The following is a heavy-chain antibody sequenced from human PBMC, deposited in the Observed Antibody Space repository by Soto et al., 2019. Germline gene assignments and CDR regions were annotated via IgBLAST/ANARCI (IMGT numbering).Heavy chain of an antibody. J-gene: IGHJ4*02. V-gene: IGHV1-18*01. CDR1: GYSFTSYG. CDR3: ARDGLYGDYGHY. CDR2: ISAYNGKT. D-gene: IGHD4-17*01. Sequence: GASVKVSCKASGYSFTSYGISWVRQAPGQGLEWMGWISAYNGKTNYAQKLQGRVTMTTDTSTSTVYMELSSLRSEDTAVYYCARDGLYGDYGHYWGQGTLVTVSS.